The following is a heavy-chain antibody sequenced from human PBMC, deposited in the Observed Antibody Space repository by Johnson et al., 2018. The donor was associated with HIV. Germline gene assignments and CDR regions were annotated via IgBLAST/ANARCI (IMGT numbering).Heavy chain of an antibody. Sequence: VQLVESGGGLIQPGGSLRLSCAASGFTFSAYWMNWVRQAPGKGLVWVSRINRNGSSTVYADSVKGRFTVSRDNAKDTLYLQMNSLRAEDTAVYYCASWSYTLRAFDIWGQGTMVTVSS. CDR1: GFTFSAYW. CDR3: ASWSYTLRAFDI. CDR2: INRNGSST. J-gene: IGHJ3*02. V-gene: IGHV3-74*02. D-gene: IGHD4-11*01.